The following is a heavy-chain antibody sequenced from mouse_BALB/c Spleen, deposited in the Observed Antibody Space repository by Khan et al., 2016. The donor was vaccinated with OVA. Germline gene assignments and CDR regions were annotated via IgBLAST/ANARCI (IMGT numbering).Heavy chain of an antibody. CDR3: ERIRKIVATYFDY. D-gene: IGHD1-1*01. J-gene: IGHJ2*01. Sequence: VQLQQSGAELVKAGASVKMSCKASGYTFTSYWMHWVKQRLGQGLEWFAETNPTNGRTYYNEKFKSKATLTVDKSSSTAYLLLSGPTFEDSAVYYCERIRKIVATYFDYWGQGTTPTVSS. CDR1: GYTFTSYW. V-gene: IGHV1S81*02. CDR2: TNPTNGRT.